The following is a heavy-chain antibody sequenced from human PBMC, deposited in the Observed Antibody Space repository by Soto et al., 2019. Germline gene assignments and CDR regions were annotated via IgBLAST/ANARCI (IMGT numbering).Heavy chain of an antibody. Sequence: QVHLVESGGGVVQPGRSLRLSCAASGLTFSNYAMHWVRQAPVKGLEWVALISYDGTNRCYPDSVKGRFTISRDNSKNTLYLQMNSLKTEDTAVYYCARESSSTVTTGGGGSAKHYWGQGTLVTVSS. CDR3: ARESSSTVTTGGGGSAKHY. CDR1: GLTFSNYA. J-gene: IGHJ4*02. D-gene: IGHD4-17*01. V-gene: IGHV3-30-3*01. CDR2: ISYDGTNR.